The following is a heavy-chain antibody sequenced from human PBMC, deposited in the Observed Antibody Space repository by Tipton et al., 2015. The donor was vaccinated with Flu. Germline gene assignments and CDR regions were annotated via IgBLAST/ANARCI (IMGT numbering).Heavy chain of an antibody. CDR1: GGSISSYY. J-gene: IGHJ6*02. CDR2: FYYSGST. Sequence: TLSLTCTVSGGSISSYYWSWIRQPPGKGLEWIGYFYYSGSTNYNPSLKSRVTISVDTSKNQFSLKLSSVTAADTAVYYCARDSAAHYGKDVWGQGTTVTVSS. D-gene: IGHD6-13*01. CDR3: ARDSAAHYGKDV. V-gene: IGHV4-59*08.